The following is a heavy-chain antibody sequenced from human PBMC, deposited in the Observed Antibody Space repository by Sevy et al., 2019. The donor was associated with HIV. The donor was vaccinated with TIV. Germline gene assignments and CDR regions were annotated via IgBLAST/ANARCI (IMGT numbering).Heavy chain of an antibody. Sequence: GGSLRLSCAASGFIFNSYVMSWVRQAPGKGLEWVSAISGSGGRTYYADSVKGRVTISRDNSKNTLYLQMNSLIVEDTAVYYCAGGAIRAFDIWGQGTMVTVSS. CDR1: GFIFNSYV. CDR2: ISGSGGRT. D-gene: IGHD2-2*01. CDR3: AGGAIRAFDI. V-gene: IGHV3-23*01. J-gene: IGHJ3*02.